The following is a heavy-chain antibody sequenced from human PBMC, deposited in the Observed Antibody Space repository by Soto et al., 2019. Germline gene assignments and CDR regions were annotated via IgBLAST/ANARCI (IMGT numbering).Heavy chain of an antibody. Sequence: EVQLLESGGGLVQPGGSLRLSCAASGFTFSNYAMTWVRQAPGKGLEWVSAISGSGGSTYYADSVKGRFTISRDNFKNTLYLQMDSLRAEDTAVYYCANPPPTMESTIYYYYGMDVWGQGTTVTVSS. D-gene: IGHD1-26*01. J-gene: IGHJ6*02. CDR2: ISGSGGST. CDR1: GFTFSNYA. V-gene: IGHV3-23*01. CDR3: ANPPPTMESTIYYYYGMDV.